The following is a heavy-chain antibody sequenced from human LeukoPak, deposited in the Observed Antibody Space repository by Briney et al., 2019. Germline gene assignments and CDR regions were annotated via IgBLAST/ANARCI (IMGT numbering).Heavy chain of an antibody. CDR3: ARGRLLEWLSYFDY. CDR2: IWSDGTNN. D-gene: IGHD3-3*01. CDR1: GFSFSTYT. V-gene: IGHV3-33*08. Sequence: GGLLRLSCAASGFSFSTYTMNWVRQAPGKGLEWLALIWSDGTNNYYADSVKGRFTISRDNSKNTLYLQMNSLRAEDTAFYYCARGRLLEWLSYFDYWGQGTLLTGYS. J-gene: IGHJ4*02.